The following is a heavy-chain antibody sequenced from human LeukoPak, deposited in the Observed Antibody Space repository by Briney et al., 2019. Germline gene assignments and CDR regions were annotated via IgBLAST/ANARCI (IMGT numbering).Heavy chain of an antibody. D-gene: IGHD6-19*01. V-gene: IGHV4-39*07. CDR1: GGSISSSSYY. J-gene: IGHJ5*02. CDR2: IYYSGST. Sequence: PSETLSLTCTVSGGSISSSSYYWGWIRQPPGKGLEWIGSIYYSGSTYYNPSLKSRVTISVDTSKNQFSLKLSSVTAADTAVYYCAREAVAGTCWFDPWGQGTLVTVSS. CDR3: AREAVAGTCWFDP.